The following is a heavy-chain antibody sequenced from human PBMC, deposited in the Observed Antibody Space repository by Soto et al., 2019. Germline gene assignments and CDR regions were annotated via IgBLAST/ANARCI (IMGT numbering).Heavy chain of an antibody. Sequence: QVQLVESGGGVVQPGRSLRLSCAASGFTFSSYGMHWVRQAPGKGLEWVAVISYDGSNKYYADAVKGRFTISRDNSKNTLYLQMNSLRAEDTAVYYCAKGHIVVVVNDAFDIWGQGTMVTVSS. CDR2: ISYDGSNK. J-gene: IGHJ3*02. D-gene: IGHD2-15*01. CDR1: GFTFSSYG. V-gene: IGHV3-30*18. CDR3: AKGHIVVVVNDAFDI.